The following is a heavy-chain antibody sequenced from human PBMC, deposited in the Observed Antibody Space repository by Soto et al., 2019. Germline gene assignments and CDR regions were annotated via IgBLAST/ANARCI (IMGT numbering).Heavy chain of an antibody. CDR2: ISYDGSNK. J-gene: IGHJ6*02. CDR3: AREPPYDYVWGSYRPHYYYYYGMDV. CDR1: GFTFSSYA. Sequence: PGGSLRLSCAASGFTFSSYAMHWVRQAPGKGLEWLAVISYDGSNKYYADSVKGRFTISRDNSKNTLYLQMNSLRAEDTAVYYCAREPPYDYVWGSYRPHYYYYYGMDVWGQGTTVTVYS. V-gene: IGHV3-30-3*01. D-gene: IGHD3-16*02.